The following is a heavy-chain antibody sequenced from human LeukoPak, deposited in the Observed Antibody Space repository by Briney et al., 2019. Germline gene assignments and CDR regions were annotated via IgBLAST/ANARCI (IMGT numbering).Heavy chain of an antibody. CDR1: GYSFSNYC. D-gene: IGHD3-22*01. V-gene: IGHV5-10-1*01. J-gene: IGHJ4*02. Sequence: PGGSLRLSCKGSGYSFSNYCISWVRRMPGKGLEWMGKIYRSDSYTNYSPSFQGHVTISSEKSISTAYVQWRSMKASDTAVYYCGRDDSSGYDYWGQGTLVTVSS. CDR3: GRDDSSGYDY. CDR2: IYRSDSYT.